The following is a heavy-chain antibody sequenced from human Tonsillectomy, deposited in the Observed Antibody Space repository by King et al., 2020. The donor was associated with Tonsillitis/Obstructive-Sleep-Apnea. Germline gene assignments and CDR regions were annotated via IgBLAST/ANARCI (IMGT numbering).Heavy chain of an antibody. D-gene: IGHD3-22*01. J-gene: IGHJ6*03. CDR2: IIPIFGTA. CDR1: GGTFSSYA. Sequence: VQLVESGAEVKKPGSSVKVSCKASGGTFSSYAISWVRQAPGQGLEWIGGIIPIFGTANYAQKFQGRVTITSDESTRTAYMGLSSLRSEDTAVYYCASGYYYDSSGYLHYYYMDVWGKGTTVTVSS. CDR3: ASGYYYDSSGYLHYYYMDV. V-gene: IGHV1-69*01.